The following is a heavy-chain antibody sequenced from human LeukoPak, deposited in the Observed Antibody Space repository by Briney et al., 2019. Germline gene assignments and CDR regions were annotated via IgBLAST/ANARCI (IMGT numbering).Heavy chain of an antibody. Sequence: ASVKVSCKASGYIFTSYYMHWVRQAPGQGLEWMGWINPNSGGTNYAQKFQGRVTITTDTSISTAYMDLTRLTSDDTAVYYCARVTYTYGYGYWGQGTLVTVSS. J-gene: IGHJ4*02. D-gene: IGHD5-18*01. CDR2: INPNSGGT. CDR3: ARVTYTYGYGY. CDR1: GYIFTSYY. V-gene: IGHV1-2*02.